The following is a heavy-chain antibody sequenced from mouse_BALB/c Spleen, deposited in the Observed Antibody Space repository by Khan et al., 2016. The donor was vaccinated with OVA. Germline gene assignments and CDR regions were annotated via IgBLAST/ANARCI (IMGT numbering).Heavy chain of an antibody. D-gene: IGHD3-3*01. J-gene: IGHJ4*01. CDR2: INPKNGGT. V-gene: IGHV1-18*01. CDR3: ARDAGRY. Sequence: VQLQQPGPELVKPGASVKISCKTSGYTFPEYTVHWVKQSLGKSLDWIGVINPKNGGTAYNQKFKGKATLAVDKSSSTAYMEFRNLTSEDSAVYYCARDAGRYGGQGTSVTVAS. CDR1: GYTFPEYT.